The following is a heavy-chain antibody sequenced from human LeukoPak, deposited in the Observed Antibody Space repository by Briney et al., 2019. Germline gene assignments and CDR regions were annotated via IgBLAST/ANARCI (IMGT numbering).Heavy chain of an antibody. V-gene: IGHV4-34*01. CDR1: GGSFSGYY. CDR3: ARDNGDYGRAFDI. CDR2: INHSGST. J-gene: IGHJ3*02. Sequence: SETLSLTCAVYGGSFSGYYWSWIRQPPGKVLEWIGEINHSGSTNYNPSLKSRVTISVDTSKNQFSLKLSSVTAADTAVYYCARDNGDYGRAFDIWGQGTMVTVSS. D-gene: IGHD4-17*01.